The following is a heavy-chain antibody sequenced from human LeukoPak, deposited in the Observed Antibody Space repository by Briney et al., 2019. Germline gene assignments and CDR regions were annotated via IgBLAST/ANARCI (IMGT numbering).Heavy chain of an antibody. J-gene: IGHJ1*01. Sequence: SETLSLTCVISGGSVSSGSYYWSWIRQPPGKGLEWIGYIYYSGSTNYNPSLKSRVTISVDTSKNQFSLKLSSVTAADTAVYYCARVAMYYDFWSGYHAEYFQHWGQGTLVTVSS. V-gene: IGHV4-61*01. CDR3: ARVAMYYDFWSGYHAEYFQH. D-gene: IGHD3-3*01. CDR1: GGSVSSGSYY. CDR2: IYYSGST.